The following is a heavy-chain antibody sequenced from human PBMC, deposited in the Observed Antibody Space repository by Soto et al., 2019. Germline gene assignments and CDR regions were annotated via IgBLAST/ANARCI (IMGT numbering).Heavy chain of an antibody. V-gene: IGHV4-59*08. CDR1: GGSISSYY. D-gene: IGHD3-9*01. J-gene: IGHJ4*02. CDR3: ARQERDYDMLTGYYPYYFDY. Sequence: SETLSLTCTVSGGSISSYYWSWIRQPPGKGLEWIGSIYYSGSTYYNPSLESRVIISVDTSKNQFSLNLSSVTAADTAVYYCARQERDYDMLTGYYPYYFDYWGQGTLVNVSS. CDR2: IYYSGST.